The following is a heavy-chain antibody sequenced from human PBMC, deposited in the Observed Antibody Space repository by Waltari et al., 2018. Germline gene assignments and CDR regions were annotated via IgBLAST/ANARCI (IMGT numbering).Heavy chain of an antibody. Sequence: QVQLQESGPGLVKPSETLSLTCTVSGGSISSYYWSWIRQPPGKGLGGIGYIYYSGSTNYNPSLKSRVTISVDTSKNQFSLKLSSVTAADTAVYYCARYGGGEAGKGNAFDIWGQGTMVTVSS. D-gene: IGHD6-13*01. CDR1: GGSISSYY. CDR2: IYYSGST. J-gene: IGHJ3*02. V-gene: IGHV4-59*01. CDR3: ARYGGGEAGKGNAFDI.